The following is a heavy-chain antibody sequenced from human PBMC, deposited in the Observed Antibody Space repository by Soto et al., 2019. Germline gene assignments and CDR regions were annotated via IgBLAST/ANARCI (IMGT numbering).Heavy chain of an antibody. V-gene: IGHV4-39*01. Sequence: PSETLSLTCSVSGDSISNSRFYWAWIRQPPGEELEWIGSIYHTGNAYYNPSLKSRVTISVDTSKNQFSLKLTSVTAADAALFYCARDFFDSSDYTTNWFDPWGQGTLVTVS. CDR3: ARDFFDSSDYTTNWFDP. CDR1: GDSISNSRFY. J-gene: IGHJ5*02. D-gene: IGHD3-22*01. CDR2: IYHTGNA.